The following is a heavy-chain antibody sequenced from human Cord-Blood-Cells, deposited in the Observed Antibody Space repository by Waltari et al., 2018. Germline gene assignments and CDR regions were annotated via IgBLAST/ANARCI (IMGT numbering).Heavy chain of an antibody. CDR2: IYYSGST. J-gene: IGHJ3*02. CDR1: GGSVSSGSYY. CDR3: ARGDAYYYDSSGYYSDAFDI. Sequence: QVQLQESGPGLVKPSETLSLTCTVSGGSVSSGSYYWSWTRQPPGKGLEWIGYIYYSGSTNYNPSLKSRVTISVDTSKNQFSLKLSSVTAADTAVYYCARGDAYYYDSSGYYSDAFDIWGQGTMVTVSS. V-gene: IGHV4-61*01. D-gene: IGHD3-22*01.